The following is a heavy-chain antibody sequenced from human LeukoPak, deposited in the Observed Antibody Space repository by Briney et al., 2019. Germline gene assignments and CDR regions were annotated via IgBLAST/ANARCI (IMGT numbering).Heavy chain of an antibody. D-gene: IGHD6-6*01. J-gene: IGHJ4*02. CDR3: ARGDLVPDDY. Sequence: GGSLRLSCAASGFTFSSYEMNWVRQAPGKGLEWVSYISSSGSTIYYADSVKGRFTISRDNAKNSLYLQINSLRAEDTAVYYCARGDLVPDDYWGQGTLVTVSS. CDR2: ISSSGSTI. CDR1: GFTFSSYE. V-gene: IGHV3-48*03.